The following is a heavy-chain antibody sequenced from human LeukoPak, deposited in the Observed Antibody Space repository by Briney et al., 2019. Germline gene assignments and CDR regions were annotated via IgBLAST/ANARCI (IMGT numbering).Heavy chain of an antibody. CDR1: GYTFTSYY. Sequence: ASVKVSCKASGYTFTSYYMHWVRQAPGQGLEWMGIINPSGGSTSYAQKFQGRVTMTRDTSTSTVYMELSSLRSEDTAVYYCARDGGDYYGSGSYGYWGQGTLVTVSS. D-gene: IGHD3-10*01. CDR2: INPSGGST. V-gene: IGHV1-46*01. J-gene: IGHJ4*02. CDR3: ARDGGDYYGSGSYGY.